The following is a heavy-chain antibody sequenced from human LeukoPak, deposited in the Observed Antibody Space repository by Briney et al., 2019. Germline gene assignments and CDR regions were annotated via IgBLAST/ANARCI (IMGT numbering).Heavy chain of an antibody. Sequence: PSQTLSLTCTVSGGSISSGDYYWSWIRQPPGKGLEWIGYIYYSGSTYYNPSLKSRVTISVDTSKNQFSLKLSSVTAADTAVYYCARAVSLMDAWSLEYWGQGTPVTVSS. CDR2: IYYSGST. CDR3: ARAVSLMDAWSLEY. J-gene: IGHJ4*02. V-gene: IGHV4-30-4*01. D-gene: IGHD3-16*01. CDR1: GGSISSGDYY.